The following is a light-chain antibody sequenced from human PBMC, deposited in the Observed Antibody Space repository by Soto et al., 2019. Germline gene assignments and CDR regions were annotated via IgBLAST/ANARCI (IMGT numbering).Light chain of an antibody. Sequence: IQMTQSPSSVSASVGDTVTLSCQTSHGVSGWLAWYQQKPGKAPTLLIYTVSNLQSGVPSRFSGRRSGTDFSLTITSLQPEDFATYFCQQGKTFPFTFGPGTKV. CDR2: TVS. V-gene: IGKV1-12*01. J-gene: IGKJ3*01. CDR3: QQGKTFPFT. CDR1: HGVSGW.